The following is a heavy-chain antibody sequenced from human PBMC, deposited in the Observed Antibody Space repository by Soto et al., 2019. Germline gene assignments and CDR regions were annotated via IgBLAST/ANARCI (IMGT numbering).Heavy chain of an antibody. CDR1: GGTFARYV. CDR3: ATPACAATWLTPYPDIDD. D-gene: IGHD2-2*01. J-gene: IGHJ4*02. Sequence: QVQLVQSGAEVKEPESSVKVSCKTSGGTFARYVMSWVRQAPGQGPEWMGKIDPLSGTPNYAEKFQDRVTFSADTETSTAYMELTSLRSDDTAVYYCATPACAATWLTPYPDIDDWGQGTLVTVSS. V-gene: IGHV1-69*06. CDR2: IDPLSGTP.